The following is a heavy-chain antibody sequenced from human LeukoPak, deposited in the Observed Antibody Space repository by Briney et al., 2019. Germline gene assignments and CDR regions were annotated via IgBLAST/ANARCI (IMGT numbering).Heavy chain of an antibody. Sequence: GGSLRLSCAASGFTLNSYAMTWVRQAPGKGLEWVANIKQDGSEKYYVDSVKGRFTISRDNAKNLLNLQMNSLRAEDTAVYYCARGYSSPWDRYFDYWGQGTLVTVSS. D-gene: IGHD6-19*01. V-gene: IGHV3-7*01. CDR2: IKQDGSEK. CDR3: ARGYSSPWDRYFDY. J-gene: IGHJ4*02. CDR1: GFTLNSYA.